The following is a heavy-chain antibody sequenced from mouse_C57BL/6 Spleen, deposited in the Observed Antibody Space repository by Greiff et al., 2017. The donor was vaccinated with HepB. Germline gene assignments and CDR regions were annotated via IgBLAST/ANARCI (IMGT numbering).Heavy chain of an antibody. V-gene: IGHV1-72*01. Sequence: QVQLQQPGAELVKPGASVKLSCKASGYTFTSYWMHWVKQRPGRGLEWIGRIDPNSGGTKYNEKFKSKATLTVDKPSSTDYMQLSRLTSEDSAVYYCTSSNYGSILYWYVDVWGTGTTVTVSS. CDR1: GYTFTSYW. CDR3: TSSNYGSILYWYVDV. J-gene: IGHJ1*03. CDR2: IDPNSGGT. D-gene: IGHD1-1*01.